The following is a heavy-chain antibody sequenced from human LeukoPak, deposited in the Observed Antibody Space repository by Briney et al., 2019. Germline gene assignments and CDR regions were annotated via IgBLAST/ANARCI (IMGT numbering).Heavy chain of an antibody. J-gene: IGHJ4*02. CDR3: ARGDSSSWSPILY. V-gene: IGHV4-4*02. D-gene: IGHD6-13*01. CDR1: GFTFSNTW. Sequence: GSLRLSCAASGFTFSNTWMSWVRQPPGKGLEWIGEINHSGSTNYNPSLKSRVTISVDTSKNQFSLRLSSVTAADTAVYYCARGDSSSWSPILYWGQGTLVTVSS. CDR2: INHSGST.